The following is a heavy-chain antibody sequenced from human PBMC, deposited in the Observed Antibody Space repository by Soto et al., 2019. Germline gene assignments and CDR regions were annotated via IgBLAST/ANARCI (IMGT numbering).Heavy chain of an antibody. CDR2: IYHSASA. J-gene: IGHJ6*02. D-gene: IGHD4-17*01. V-gene: IGHV4-30-2*01. CDR3: ARAPFGTYGYGIDV. Sequence: QLQLQESGSGLVKPSQTLSLTCAVSGGSISSGGYSWTWIRQPPGKGLEWIGYIYHSASAYYNPSHMTQVTLSVDRPKNPFSLKPHDVPAPATVVYSCARAPFGTYGYGIDVCGQEPTVTVSS. CDR1: GGSISSGGYS.